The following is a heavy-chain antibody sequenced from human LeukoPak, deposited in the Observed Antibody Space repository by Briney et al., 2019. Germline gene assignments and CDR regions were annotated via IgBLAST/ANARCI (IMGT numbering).Heavy chain of an antibody. D-gene: IGHD6-13*01. Sequence: GGSLRLSCAASGFTFSGYSMNWVRQAPGKGLEWVSSISSSSSYIYYADSLQGRFTISRDNAKNSLYLQMNSLRAEDTAVYYCARTSMRMTTAGLVDYWGQGILVTVSS. CDR3: ARTSMRMTTAGLVDY. V-gene: IGHV3-21*04. J-gene: IGHJ4*02. CDR1: GFTFSGYS. CDR2: ISSSSSYI.